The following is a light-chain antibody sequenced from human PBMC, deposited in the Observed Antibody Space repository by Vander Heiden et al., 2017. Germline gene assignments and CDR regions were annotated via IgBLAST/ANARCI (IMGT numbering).Light chain of an antibody. CDR1: ALPKQY. CDR2: EDS. Sequence: SYELPQPPSVSVSPGQTARITCSGDALPKQYTYWYQQRPGQAPRLVIYEDSERPSGIPERLSGSSSGTTVTLTISGVEAEDEADYYCQSADSSGTYVIFGGGTKLTVL. V-gene: IGLV3-25*03. CDR3: QSADSSGTYVI. J-gene: IGLJ2*01.